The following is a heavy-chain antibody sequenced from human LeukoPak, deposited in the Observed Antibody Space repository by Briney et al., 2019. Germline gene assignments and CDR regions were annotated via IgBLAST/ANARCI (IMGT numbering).Heavy chain of an antibody. D-gene: IGHD3-10*01. CDR1: GFTFSSYA. CDR2: ISDSVGST. J-gene: IGHJ4*02. V-gene: IGHV3-23*01. CDR3: LVREVITA. Sequence: PGGCLRLSCAASGFTFSSYAMSWVRQAPGKGLEWVSAISDSVGSTDYADSVKGRFTISRDNSKNTLYLHMNSLRVEDTAIYYCLVREVITAWGQGTLVPVPT.